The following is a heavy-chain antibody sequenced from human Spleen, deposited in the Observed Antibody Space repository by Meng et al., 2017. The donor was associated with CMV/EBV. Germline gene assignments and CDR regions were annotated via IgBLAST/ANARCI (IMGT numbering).Heavy chain of an antibody. CDR1: GGSISSYY. J-gene: IGHJ1*01. Sequence: QVRLQESGPGLVKPSATLSLTCTVSGGSISSYYWSWIRQPAGKGLEWIGRIYTSGSTNYNPSLKSRVTMSVDTSKNQFSLKLSSVTAADTAVYYCARDGTYYYDSTGYFSQHWGQGTLVTVSS. CDR3: ARDGTYYYDSTGYFSQH. D-gene: IGHD3-22*01. CDR2: IYTSGST. V-gene: IGHV4-4*07.